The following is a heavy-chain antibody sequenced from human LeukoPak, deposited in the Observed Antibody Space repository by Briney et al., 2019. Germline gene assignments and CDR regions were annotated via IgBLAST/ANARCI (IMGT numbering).Heavy chain of an antibody. CDR2: IKSRTDGGTT. V-gene: IGHV3-15*01. CDR1: GFTFSSAW. J-gene: IGHJ4*02. D-gene: IGHD5-24*01. Sequence: GGSLRLSCPGSGFTFSSAWMTWVRQIPGKGLEWVGHIKSRTDGGTTDYAAPVKGRFTISRDDSKNTVYLRMNSLKAEDSAVYFCATEFYSNGYNFWGQGTLVIVSS. CDR3: ATEFYSNGYNF.